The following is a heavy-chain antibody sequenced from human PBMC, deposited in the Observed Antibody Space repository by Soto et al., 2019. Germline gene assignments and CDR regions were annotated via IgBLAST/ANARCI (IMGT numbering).Heavy chain of an antibody. D-gene: IGHD3-22*01. CDR1: KFTFSDFG. CDR2: IWYDGTKK. J-gene: IGHJ4*02. CDR3: ARDTYDTTADY. V-gene: IGHV3-33*01. Sequence: QVQLVESGGGVVQPGRSLRLSCAASKFTFSDFGMHWVRQAPDKGLEWLGTIWYDGTKKIYGDSVKGRFTIFRDNSKNTLYLQMNSLRVEDTAVYYCARDTYDTTADYWGRGSLVTGSS.